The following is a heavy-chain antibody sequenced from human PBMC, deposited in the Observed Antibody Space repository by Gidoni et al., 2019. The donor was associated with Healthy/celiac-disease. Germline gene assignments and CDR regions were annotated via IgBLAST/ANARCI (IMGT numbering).Heavy chain of an antibody. CDR1: GFSLSTSGLC. J-gene: IGHJ4*02. CDR2: IDWDDDK. Sequence: QVTLRESGPALVKPTQTLTLTCTFSGFSLSTSGLCVSWIRQPPGKALEWLARIDWDDDKYYSTSLKTRLTISKDTSKNQVVLTMTNMDPVDTATYYCARILNSRGWSDYFDYWGQGTLVTVSS. V-gene: IGHV2-70*15. D-gene: IGHD6-19*01. CDR3: ARILNSRGWSDYFDY.